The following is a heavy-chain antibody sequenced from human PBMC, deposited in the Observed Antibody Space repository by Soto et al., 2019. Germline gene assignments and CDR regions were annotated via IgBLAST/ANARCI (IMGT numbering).Heavy chain of an antibody. Sequence: QVQLVESGGGVVQPGRSLRLSCAASGFIFSDYYMHWVRQAPGKGLEWVAVISHDGIKKYYADSVKGRFAISRDNSKNTLYLQMNSLRPDDAAVNYCARSSYDDVLTGWSMDVWGQGTMVTVSS. CDR1: GFIFSDYY. J-gene: IGHJ6*02. CDR3: ARSSYDDVLTGWSMDV. D-gene: IGHD3-9*01. V-gene: IGHV3-30*09. CDR2: ISHDGIKK.